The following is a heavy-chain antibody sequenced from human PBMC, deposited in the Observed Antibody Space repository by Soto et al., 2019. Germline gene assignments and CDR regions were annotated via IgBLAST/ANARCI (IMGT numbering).Heavy chain of an antibody. J-gene: IGHJ5*02. CDR1: GGSFNKYP. V-gene: IGHV1-69*01. D-gene: IGHD3-16*01. Sequence: QVQLVQSGAEVRKPGSSVKVSCEASGGSFNKYPISWVRQAPGQGLEWMGGFIPFFGTANYAQNFQGRVTMTADEATSTAYMQLTSLTSEDTAIYYGARAPAFAQITGHFGTWGQGTLVTVSS. CDR2: FIPFFGTA. CDR3: ARAPAFAQITGHFGT.